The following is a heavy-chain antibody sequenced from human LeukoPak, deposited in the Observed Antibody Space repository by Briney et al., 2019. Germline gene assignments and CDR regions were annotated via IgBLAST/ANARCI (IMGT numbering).Heavy chain of an antibody. D-gene: IGHD3-3*01. CDR1: GGSFSGYY. CDR3: ARGPYYDFWSGYYSFARVGGNFDY. J-gene: IGHJ4*02. CDR2: INHSGST. V-gene: IGHV4-34*01. Sequence: SETLSLTCAVYGGSFSGYYWSWIRQPPGKGLEWIGEINHSGSTNYNPSLKSRVTISVDTSKNQFSLKLSSVTAADTAVYYCARGPYYDFWSGYYSFARVGGNFDYWGQGTLVTVSS.